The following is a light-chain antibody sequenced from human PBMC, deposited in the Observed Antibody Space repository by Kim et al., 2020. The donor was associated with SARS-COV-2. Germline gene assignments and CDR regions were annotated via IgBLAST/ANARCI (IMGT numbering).Light chain of an antibody. CDR3: QTWGTGIVV. V-gene: IGLV4-69*01. Sequence: SVKLTCTLRSGHSSYAIAWHQQQPEKGPRYLMKLNSDGSHSKGDGIPDRFSGSSSGAERYLTISSLQSEDEADYYCQTWGTGIVVFGGGTQLTVL. CDR1: SGHSSYA. J-gene: IGLJ2*01. CDR2: LNSDGSH.